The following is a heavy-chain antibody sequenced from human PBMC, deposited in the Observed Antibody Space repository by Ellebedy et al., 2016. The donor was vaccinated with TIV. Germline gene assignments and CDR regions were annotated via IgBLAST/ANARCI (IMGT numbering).Heavy chain of an antibody. CDR2: IDPSDSYT. J-gene: IGHJ6*02. D-gene: IGHD5-12*01. Sequence: GESLKISCKGSGYSFTSYWISWVRQMPGKGLEWMGRIDPSDSYTNYSPSFQGHVTISADKSISTAYLQWSSLKASDTAMYYCARSSGYDSLLGYRYYGMDVWGQGTTVTVSS. V-gene: IGHV5-10-1*01. CDR1: GYSFTSYW. CDR3: ARSSGYDSLLGYRYYGMDV.